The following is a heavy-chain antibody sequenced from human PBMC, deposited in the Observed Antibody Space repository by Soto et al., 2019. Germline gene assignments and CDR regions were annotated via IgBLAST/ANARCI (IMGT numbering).Heavy chain of an antibody. J-gene: IGHJ5*02. CDR3: ARGPNYYDSSGYYFNWFDP. CDR1: GGTFSSYA. D-gene: IGHD3-22*01. CDR2: IIPIFGTA. Sequence: QVQLVQSGAEVKKPGSSVKVSCKASGGTFSSYAISWVRQAPGQGLEWMGGIIPIFGTANYAQKFQGRVTITADESTSTAYMELSSLRSEDTAVYHCARGPNYYDSSGYYFNWFDPWGQGTLVTVSS. V-gene: IGHV1-69*12.